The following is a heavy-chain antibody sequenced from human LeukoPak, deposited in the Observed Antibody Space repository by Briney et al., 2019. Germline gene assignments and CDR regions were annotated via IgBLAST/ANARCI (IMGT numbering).Heavy chain of an antibody. V-gene: IGHV5-51*01. CDR1: GYSFTSYW. J-gene: IGHJ2*01. CDR3: ARRWVGYSGSYSSWYFDL. D-gene: IGHD1-26*01. CDR2: IYPGDSDT. Sequence: GESLKISCKGSGYSFTSYWIGWVRQMPGKGLEWMGIIYPGDSDTRYSPSFQGQVTISADKSISTAYLQWSSLKASDTAMYYCARRWVGYSGSYSSWYFDLWGRGTLVTVSS.